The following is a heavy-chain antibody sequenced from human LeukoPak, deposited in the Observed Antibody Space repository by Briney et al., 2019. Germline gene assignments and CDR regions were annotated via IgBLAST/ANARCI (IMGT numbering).Heavy chain of an antibody. V-gene: IGHV3-21*01. D-gene: IGHD2-15*01. CDR1: GFTFSSYS. Sequence: PGGSLRLSCAASGFTFSSYSMNWVRQAPGKGLEWVSSISSSSSYIYYAESVKGRFTISRDNAKNSLYLQMNSLRAEDTGVYYCARDLLRIFWGQGTLVTV. CDR3: ARDLLRIF. CDR2: ISSSSSYI. J-gene: IGHJ4*02.